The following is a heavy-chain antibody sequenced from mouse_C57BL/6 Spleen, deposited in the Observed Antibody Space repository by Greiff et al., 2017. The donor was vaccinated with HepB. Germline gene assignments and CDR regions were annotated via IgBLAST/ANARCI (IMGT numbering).Heavy chain of an antibody. CDR3: ARSEGLYVFAY. CDR1: GYTFTSYW. V-gene: IGHV1-52*01. Sequence: QVQLQQSGAELVRPGSSVKLSCKASGYTFTSYWMHWVKQRPIQGLEWIGNIDPSDSETHYNQKFKDKATLTVDKSSSTAYMQLSSLTSEDSAVYYCARSEGLYVFAYWGQGTLVTVSA. J-gene: IGHJ3*01. CDR2: IDPSDSET. D-gene: IGHD2-12*01.